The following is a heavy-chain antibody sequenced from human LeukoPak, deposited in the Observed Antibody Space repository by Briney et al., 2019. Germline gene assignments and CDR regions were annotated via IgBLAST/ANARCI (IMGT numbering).Heavy chain of an antibody. V-gene: IGHV3-23*01. CDR2: ISGSGGST. Sequence: GGSLRLSCAASGFTFSSYAMSWVRQAPGKGLEWVSAISGSGGSTYYADSVKGRFTISRDNSKNTLYLQMNSLRAEDTAVYYCAKAIRRYYYGSGSRFDPWGQGTLVTVSS. CDR3: AKAIRRYYYGSGSRFDP. CDR1: GFTFSSYA. J-gene: IGHJ5*02. D-gene: IGHD3-10*01.